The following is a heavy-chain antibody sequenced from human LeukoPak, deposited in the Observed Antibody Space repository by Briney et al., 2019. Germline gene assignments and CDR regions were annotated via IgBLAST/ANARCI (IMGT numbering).Heavy chain of an antibody. J-gene: IGHJ5*02. V-gene: IGHV3-23*01. Sequence: PGGSLRLSCAASGFTFSRYALSWVRQAPGKGLEWVSTLSDRTYYADSVQGRFTISGDSSKNTLYLQMSSLRFEDTAMYYCARNWFDPWGQGTLVTVSS. CDR1: GFTFSRYA. CDR3: ARNWFDP. CDR2: LSDRT.